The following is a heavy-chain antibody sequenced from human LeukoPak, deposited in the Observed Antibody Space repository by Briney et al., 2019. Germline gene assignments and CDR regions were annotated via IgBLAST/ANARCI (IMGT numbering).Heavy chain of an antibody. V-gene: IGHV1-18*01. D-gene: IGHD3-22*01. J-gene: IGHJ5*02. CDR1: GYTFASFG. CDR3: ARDGHPYDSRWFDP. Sequence: GASVKVSCKASGYTFASFGITWVRQAPGQGLEWMGWISAYNGNTNYAQKLQGRVTMTTDTSTSTAYMELRSLRSDDTAVYYCARDGHPYDSRWFDPWGQGTLVTVSS. CDR2: ISAYNGNT.